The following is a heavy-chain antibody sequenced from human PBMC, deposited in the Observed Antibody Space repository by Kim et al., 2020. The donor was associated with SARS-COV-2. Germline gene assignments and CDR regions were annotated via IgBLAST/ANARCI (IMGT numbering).Heavy chain of an antibody. V-gene: IGHV1-18*01. CDR3: ARDPAWNNWNAVHG. CDR2: ISAYNGNT. CDR1: GYTFTTYG. J-gene: IGHJ1*01. Sequence: ASVKVSCKASGYTFTTYGISWVRQAPGQGLEWMGWISAYNGNTNYAQKVQGRVTMTTDTSTSTANMELRSLRSDDPAVYYCARDPAWNNWNAVHGWGQGTLDTVYS. D-gene: IGHD1-20*01.